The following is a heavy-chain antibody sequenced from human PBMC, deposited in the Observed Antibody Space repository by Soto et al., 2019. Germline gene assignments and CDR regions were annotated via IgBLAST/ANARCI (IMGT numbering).Heavy chain of an antibody. CDR2: IYYSGST. Sequence: PSETLSLTCTVSGGSISSYYWSWIRQPPGKGLEWIGYIYYSGSTNYNPSLKSRVTMSVDTSKNQFSLRLSSVTAADTAISCRARDSTVTTTWGQGTLVTVSS. CDR3: ARDSTVTTT. CDR1: GGSISSYY. J-gene: IGHJ4*02. V-gene: IGHV4-59*12. D-gene: IGHD4-17*01.